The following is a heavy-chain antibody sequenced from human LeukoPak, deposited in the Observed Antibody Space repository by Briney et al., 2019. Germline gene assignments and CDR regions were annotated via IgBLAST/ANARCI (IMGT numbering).Heavy chain of an antibody. J-gene: IGHJ4*02. CDR3: ARDDGYCGGDYYSGVDY. Sequence: GASVKVSCKASGYMFSTSYMHWVRQAPGQGLEWVGVINTSDGGTSNAQKFHGRVTMTRDTSTTTVYMELSSLRPEDTAVYYCARDDGYCGGDYYSGVDYWGQRTLVTVSS. D-gene: IGHD2-21*02. V-gene: IGHV1-46*01. CDR1: GYMFSTSY. CDR2: INTSDGGT.